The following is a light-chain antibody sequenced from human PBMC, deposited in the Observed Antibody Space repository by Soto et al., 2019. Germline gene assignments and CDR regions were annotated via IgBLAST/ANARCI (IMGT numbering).Light chain of an antibody. Sequence: EIVMTQSPATLSVSPGERASLSCRASQRVNNNLAWYQQKRGQAPRLLICGSSTRATGIPARFSGSGSGTEFTLTISSLQSEDFAVYYCQQYNNWPRTFGQGTKVEIK. CDR2: GSS. J-gene: IGKJ1*01. CDR3: QQYNNWPRT. V-gene: IGKV3-15*01. CDR1: QRVNNN.